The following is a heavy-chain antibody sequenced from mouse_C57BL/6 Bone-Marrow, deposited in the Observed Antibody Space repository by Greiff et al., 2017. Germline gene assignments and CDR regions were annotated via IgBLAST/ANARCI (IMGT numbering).Heavy chain of an antibody. V-gene: IGHV5-12*01. CDR2: ISNGGGST. Sequence: EVKLMESGGGLVQPGGSLKLSCAASGFTFSDYYMYWVRQTPEKRLEWVAYISNGGGSTYYPDTVKGRFTISRDNAKNTLYLQMSRLKSEDTAMYYCARHVNWFAYWGQGTLVTVSA. J-gene: IGHJ3*01. CDR1: GFTFSDYY. CDR3: ARHVNWFAY.